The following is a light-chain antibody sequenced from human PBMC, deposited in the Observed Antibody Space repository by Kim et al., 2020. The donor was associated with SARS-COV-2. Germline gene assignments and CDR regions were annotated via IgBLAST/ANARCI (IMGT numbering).Light chain of an antibody. CDR2: GTS. V-gene: IGKV3-15*01. CDR3: QQYNNWLWT. J-gene: IGKJ1*01. CDR1: QSVSSN. Sequence: EIVMTQSPATLSVSPGERATLSCRASQSVSSNLAWYQQKPGQAPRLLIQGTSTRATGVPARFSGSGSGTEFTLTISSLQSEDFAVYYCQQYNNWLWTFGQGTKVDIK.